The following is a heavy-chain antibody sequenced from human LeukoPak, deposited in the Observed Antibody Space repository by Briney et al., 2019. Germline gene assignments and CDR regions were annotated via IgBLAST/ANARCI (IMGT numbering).Heavy chain of an antibody. J-gene: IGHJ6*02. V-gene: IGHV3-33*01. Sequence: GGSLRLSCAASGYSLSNHGMHWVRQAPGKGLEWVAVIWYDGGNKYYGDSVKGRFTISRDTSKNTMYLQMNSLRAEDTAVYYCARDRRYGSGSGSRYYGMDVWGQGTTVTVSS. D-gene: IGHD3-10*01. CDR2: IWYDGGNK. CDR1: GYSLSNHG. CDR3: ARDRRYGSGSGSRYYGMDV.